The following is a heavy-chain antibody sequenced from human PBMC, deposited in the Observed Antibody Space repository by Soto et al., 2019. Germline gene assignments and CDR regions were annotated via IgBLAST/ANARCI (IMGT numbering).Heavy chain of an antibody. CDR3: ARDLSTSSSGWDYYYYGMDV. CDR2: INPSGGST. CDR1: GYTFTSYY. D-gene: IGHD6-19*01. J-gene: IGHJ6*02. V-gene: IGHV1-46*01. Sequence: ASVKVSCKASGYTFTSYYIHWVRQAPGQGLEWMGIINPSGGSTSYAQKFQGRVTMTRDTSTSTVYMELSSLRSEDTAVYYCARDLSTSSSGWDYYYYGMDVWGQGTTVTVSS.